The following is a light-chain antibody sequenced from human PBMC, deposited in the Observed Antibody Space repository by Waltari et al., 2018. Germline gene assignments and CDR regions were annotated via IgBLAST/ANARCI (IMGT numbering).Light chain of an antibody. CDR3: QAWDSSFYV. V-gene: IGLV3-1*01. CDR1: KLGDKY. J-gene: IGLJ1*01. Sequence: SYELTQPPSVSVSPGQTASITCSVDKLGDKYACWYQQKPGQSPVLGIYQDSKRPSGIPERFSGSNAGNTATLTISGTQATDEADYYCQAWDSSFYVFGTGTKVTVL. CDR2: QDS.